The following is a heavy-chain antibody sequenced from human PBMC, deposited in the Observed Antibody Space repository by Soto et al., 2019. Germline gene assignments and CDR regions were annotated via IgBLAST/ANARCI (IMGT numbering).Heavy chain of an antibody. Sequence: SETLSLTCAVYGGSFIGYCWSWIRQPPGKGLEWIGEINHSGSTNYNPSLKSRVTISVDTSKNQFSLKLSSVTAADTAVYYCARYIVVVVAATPRWFDPWGQGTLVTVSS. V-gene: IGHV4-34*01. CDR1: GGSFIGYC. CDR3: ARYIVVVVAATPRWFDP. CDR2: INHSGST. D-gene: IGHD2-15*01. J-gene: IGHJ5*02.